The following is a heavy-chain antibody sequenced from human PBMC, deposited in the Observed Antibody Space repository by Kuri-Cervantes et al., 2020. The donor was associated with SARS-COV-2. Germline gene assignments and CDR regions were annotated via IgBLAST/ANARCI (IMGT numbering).Heavy chain of an antibody. CDR3: ARLPTVTTPHYYYYNMDV. CDR2: ISSSGSTI. D-gene: IGHD4-11*01. J-gene: IGHJ6*03. CDR1: GFTFSSYE. Sequence: GGSLRLSCAASGFTFSSYEMNWVRQAPGKGLEWVSYISSSGSTIYYADSVKGRFTISRDNAKNSLYLQMNSLRAEDTAVYYCARLPTVTTPHYYYYNMDVWGKGTTVTVSS. V-gene: IGHV3-48*03.